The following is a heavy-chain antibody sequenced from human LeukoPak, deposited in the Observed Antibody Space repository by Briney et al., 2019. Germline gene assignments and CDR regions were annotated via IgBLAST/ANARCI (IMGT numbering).Heavy chain of an antibody. CDR1: GFTFSSYA. CDR2: IGYGGGDI. J-gene: IGHJ4*02. CDR3: ARYAPPTTVVTRFFDY. Sequence: PGGSLRLSCAASGFTFSSYAMTWVRQAPGKGLEWVSVIGYGGGDIQYADSVKGWFTISRDNSKNTLYLQMNSLRAEDTAVYYCARYAPPTTVVTRFFDYWGQGTPVTVSS. V-gene: IGHV3-23*01. D-gene: IGHD4-11*01.